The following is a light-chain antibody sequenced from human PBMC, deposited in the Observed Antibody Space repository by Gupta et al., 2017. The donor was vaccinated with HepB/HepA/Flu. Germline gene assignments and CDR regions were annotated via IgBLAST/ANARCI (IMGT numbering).Light chain of an antibody. J-gene: IGKJ1*01. CDR2: GSS. CDR1: QGIRND. V-gene: IGKV1-6*01. Sequence: AIQMTQSPSSLSASVGDRVTITCRASQGIRNDLGWYQQKPGKAPSLLMYGSSRVESGVPSRFSGSGSGTDFTLTISSLQPEDFATYYCQQDDNSPRTFGQGTXVEIK. CDR3: QQDDNSPRT.